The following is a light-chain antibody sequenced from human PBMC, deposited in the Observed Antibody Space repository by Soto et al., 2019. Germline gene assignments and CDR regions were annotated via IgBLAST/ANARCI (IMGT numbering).Light chain of an antibody. V-gene: IGKV1-5*03. CDR3: NQYTCIWR. J-gene: IGKJ1*01. CDR1: QSVSRW. CDR2: KAS. Sequence: DIQMTQSPSTLSSSLENRVTITCRASQSVSRWLAWYQQKPGKAPKLLIYKASTLESGVPSRFSGSGSGTELSLTISTLLPDCADSDYCNQYTCIWRFG.